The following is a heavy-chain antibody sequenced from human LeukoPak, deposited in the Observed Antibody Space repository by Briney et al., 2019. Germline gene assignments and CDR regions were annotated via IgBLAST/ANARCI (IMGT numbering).Heavy chain of an antibody. CDR2: ISSSSSTI. Sequence: PGGSLRLSCAASGFTFSSYSMNWVRQAPGKGLEWVSYISSSSSTIYYADSVKGRFTISRDNAKNSLYLQMNSLRAEDTALYYCAKGLGYYYYMDVWGKGTTVTVSS. CDR3: AKGLGYYYYMDV. V-gene: IGHV3-48*01. CDR1: GFTFSSYS. J-gene: IGHJ6*03.